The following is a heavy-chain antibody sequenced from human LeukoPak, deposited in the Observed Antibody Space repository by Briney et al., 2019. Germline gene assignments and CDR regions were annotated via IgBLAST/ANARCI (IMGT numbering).Heavy chain of an antibody. CDR3: AREVTYYGSGRSIDY. D-gene: IGHD3-10*01. V-gene: IGHV3-13*01. CDR1: GFTFSRYD. CDR2: IGTAGEI. Sequence: GGSLRLSCAASGFTFSRYDMHWVRQPTGKGLEWVSGIGTAGEIYYPGSVKGRFTISRDNAKNTLYLQMNSLRAEDTAVYYCAREVTYYGSGRSIDYWGQGTLVTVSS. J-gene: IGHJ4*02.